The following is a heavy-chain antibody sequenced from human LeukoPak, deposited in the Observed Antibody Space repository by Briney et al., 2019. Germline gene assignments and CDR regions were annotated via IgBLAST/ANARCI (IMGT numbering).Heavy chain of an antibody. CDR3: AKDDDYGDYRPSVAFDI. Sequence: GGSLRLSCAASGFTFSSYAMSWVHQAPGKGLEWVSAISGSGGSTYYADSVKGRFTISRDNSKNTLYLQKNSLRAEDTAVYYCAKDDDYGDYRPSVAFDIWGQGTMVTVSS. CDR2: ISGSGGST. D-gene: IGHD4-17*01. J-gene: IGHJ3*02. V-gene: IGHV3-23*01. CDR1: GFTFSSYA.